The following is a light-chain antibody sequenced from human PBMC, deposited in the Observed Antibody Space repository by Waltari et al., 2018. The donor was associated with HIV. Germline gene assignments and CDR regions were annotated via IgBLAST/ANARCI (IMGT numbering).Light chain of an antibody. Sequence: SYVLTQPSSVSLAPGKTVTITCGGDNLGGKSVHWYQQKPGQAPLLVISDDFHRPSGIPERFSGSKSETTATLTISGVEAGDEADYYCQVWDITSDRVVFGGGTHLTVL. J-gene: IGLJ2*01. CDR3: QVWDITSDRVV. CDR1: NLGGKS. CDR2: DDF. V-gene: IGLV3-21*04.